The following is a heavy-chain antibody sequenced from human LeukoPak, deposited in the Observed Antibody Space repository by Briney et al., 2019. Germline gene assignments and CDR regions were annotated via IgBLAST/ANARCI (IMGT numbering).Heavy chain of an antibody. J-gene: IGHJ1*01. CDR3: ARVPHNYYDSSGYYEYFQH. Sequence: PSETLSLTCTVSGGSISSGSYYWSWTRQHPGKGLEWIVHIYYNGSTYYNPSLKSRVTISVDTSKNQFSLKLSSVTAADTAVYYCARVPHNYYDSSGYYEYFQHWGQGTLVTVSS. CDR1: GGSISSGSYY. V-gene: IGHV4-31*03. CDR2: IYYNGST. D-gene: IGHD3-22*01.